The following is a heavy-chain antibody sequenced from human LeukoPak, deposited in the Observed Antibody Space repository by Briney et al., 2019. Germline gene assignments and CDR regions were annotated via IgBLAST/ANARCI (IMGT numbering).Heavy chain of an antibody. J-gene: IGHJ4*02. D-gene: IGHD7-27*01. V-gene: IGHV1-8*02. CDR1: GYTFTSYG. CDR3: VRTPPNWGADY. Sequence: GASVKVSCKASGYTFTSYGISWVRQAPGQGLEWMGWMSPNSGNTGYAQEFQGRVTMTRSTSISTAYMELSSLRSEDTAVYYCVRTPPNWGADYWGQGTLVTVSS. CDR2: MSPNSGNT.